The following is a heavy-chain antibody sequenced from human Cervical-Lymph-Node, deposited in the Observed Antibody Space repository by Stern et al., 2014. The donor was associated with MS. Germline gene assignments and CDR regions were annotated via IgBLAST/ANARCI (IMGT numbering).Heavy chain of an antibody. CDR3: ARIRQWELQYSFDS. V-gene: IGHV2-70*01. J-gene: IGHJ5*01. CDR2: ITWDDDE. Sequence: QVTLKESGPALVKPTQTLTLTCTFSGFSLTTHKMSVSWLRQPPGKAPEWLALITWDDDEYYSTSLKTRLTISKDTSKNQVVLTMTNMDPVDTATYYCARIRQWELQYSFDSWGQGILVTVSS. D-gene: IGHD1-26*01. CDR1: GFSLTTHKMS.